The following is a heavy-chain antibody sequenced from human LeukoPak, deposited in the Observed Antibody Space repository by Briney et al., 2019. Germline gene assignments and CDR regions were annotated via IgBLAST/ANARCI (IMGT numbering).Heavy chain of an antibody. V-gene: IGHV3-30-3*01. CDR3: AHGTGSYYY. CDR2: ISYDGSNK. D-gene: IGHD1-26*01. Sequence: GGSLRLSCAASGFTFSSYAMHWVRQAPGKGLEWVAVISYDGSNKYYADSVKGRFTISRDNSKNTLYLQMNSLRAEDTAVYYCAHGTGSYYYWGQGTLVTVSS. J-gene: IGHJ4*02. CDR1: GFTFSSYA.